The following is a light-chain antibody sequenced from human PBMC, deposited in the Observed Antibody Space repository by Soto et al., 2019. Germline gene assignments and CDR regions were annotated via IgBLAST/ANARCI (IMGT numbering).Light chain of an antibody. V-gene: IGKV2-24*01. CDR3: MQALQTLSIT. CDR1: QILVHNDGNTY. J-gene: IGKJ5*01. CDR2: KIS. Sequence: DVVLTQSPISSPVTLGQPASISCRSSQILVHNDGNTYLSWLHQRPGQPPRLLIYKISNRFSGVPDRFSGSGAGTDFTLRINRVETEDVGVYYCMQALQTLSITFGQGTRLEIK.